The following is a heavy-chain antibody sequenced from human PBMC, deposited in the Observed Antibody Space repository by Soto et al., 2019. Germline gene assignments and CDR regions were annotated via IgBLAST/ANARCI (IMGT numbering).Heavy chain of an antibody. CDR3: ARHLGSGSYYNARRSYYYYGMDV. V-gene: IGHV4-39*01. CDR2: IYYSGST. Sequence: PSETLSLTCTVSGGSISSSSYYWGWIRQPPGKGLEWIGSIYYSGSTYYNPSLKSRVTISVDTSKNQFSLKLSSVTAADTAVYYCARHLGSGSYYNARRSYYYYGMDVWGQGTTVTVSS. J-gene: IGHJ6*02. CDR1: GGSISSSSYY. D-gene: IGHD3-10*01.